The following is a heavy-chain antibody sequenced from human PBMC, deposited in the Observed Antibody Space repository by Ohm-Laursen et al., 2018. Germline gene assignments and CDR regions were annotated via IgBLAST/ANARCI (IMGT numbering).Heavy chain of an antibody. D-gene: IGHD3-22*01. Sequence: ASVKVSCKASGYTLTSYGISWVRQAPGQGLEWMGWISAYNGNTNYAQKLQGRVTMTTDTSTSTAYMELRSLRSDDTAVYYCARTGKYYDSSGYYYHYWGQGTLVTVSS. J-gene: IGHJ4*02. V-gene: IGHV1-18*01. CDR2: ISAYNGNT. CDR1: GYTLTSYG. CDR3: ARTGKYYDSSGYYYHY.